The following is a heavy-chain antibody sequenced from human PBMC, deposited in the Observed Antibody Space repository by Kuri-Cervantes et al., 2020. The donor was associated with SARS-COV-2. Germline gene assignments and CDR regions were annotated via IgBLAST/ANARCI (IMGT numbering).Heavy chain of an antibody. CDR2: IYYSGST. J-gene: IGHJ4*02. V-gene: IGHV4-30-4*08. CDR3: ARQGGIVVVPAAL. CDR1: GGSISSGDYY. D-gene: IGHD2-2*01. Sequence: SETLSLTCTVSGGSISSGDYYWSWIRQPPGKGLEWIGYIYYSGSTYYNPSLKSQVTISVDTSKNQFSLKLSSVTAADTAVYYCARQGGIVVVPAALWGQGTLVTVSS.